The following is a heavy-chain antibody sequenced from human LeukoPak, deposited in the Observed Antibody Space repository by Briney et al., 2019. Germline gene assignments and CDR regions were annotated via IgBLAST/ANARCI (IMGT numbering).Heavy chain of an antibody. CDR1: GFTFSNAW. Sequence: GSLRLSCAASGFTFSNAWMSWIRQPPGKGLEWIGEINHSGSTNYNPSLKSRVTISVDTSKNQFSLKLSSVTAADTAVYYCARERAVTTYYYFGYWGQGTLVTVSS. V-gene: IGHV4-34*01. CDR3: ARERAVTTYYYFGY. J-gene: IGHJ4*02. CDR2: INHSGST. D-gene: IGHD4-11*01.